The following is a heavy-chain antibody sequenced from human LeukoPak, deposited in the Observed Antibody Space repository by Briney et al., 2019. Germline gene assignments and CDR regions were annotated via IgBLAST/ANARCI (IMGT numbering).Heavy chain of an antibody. J-gene: IGHJ5*02. CDR3: AKEIKWGEYCGGDCPNWFDP. Sequence: PSQTLSLTCTVSGGSNSSGSYYWSWIRQPAGKGLEWIGRIYTSGSTNYNPSLKSRVTISVDTSKNQFSLKLSSVTAADTAVYYCAKEIKWGEYCGGDCPNWFDPWGQGTLVTVSS. CDR1: GGSNSSGSYY. CDR2: IYTSGST. D-gene: IGHD2-21*01. V-gene: IGHV4-61*02.